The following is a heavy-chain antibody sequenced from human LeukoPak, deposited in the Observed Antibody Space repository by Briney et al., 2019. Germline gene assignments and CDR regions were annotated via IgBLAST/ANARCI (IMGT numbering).Heavy chain of an antibody. Sequence: ASVKVSCKASGYTFTSYGISWVRQAPGQGLEWMGWISAYNGNTNYAQKLQGRVTMTTDTSTSTTYMELRSLRSDDTAVYYCARTPSTSETAAGSFDYWGQGTLVTVSS. CDR3: ARTPSTSETAAGSFDY. CDR2: ISAYNGNT. D-gene: IGHD6-13*01. V-gene: IGHV1-18*01. CDR1: GYTFTSYG. J-gene: IGHJ4*02.